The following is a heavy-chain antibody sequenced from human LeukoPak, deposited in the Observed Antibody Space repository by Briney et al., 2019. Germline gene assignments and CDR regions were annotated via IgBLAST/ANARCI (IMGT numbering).Heavy chain of an antibody. CDR2: IYPGGSDT. CDR1: GYSFTSYW. D-gene: IGHD3-22*01. J-gene: IGHJ4*02. CDR3: ARLSYYYDSSGYPAFDY. V-gene: IGHV5-51*01. Sequence: GESLKIPCKGSGYSFTSYWIGWVRQMPGKGLEWMGIIYPGGSDTRYSPSFQGQVTISADKSISTAYLQWSSLKASDTAMYYCARLSYYYDSSGYPAFDYWGQGTLVTVPS.